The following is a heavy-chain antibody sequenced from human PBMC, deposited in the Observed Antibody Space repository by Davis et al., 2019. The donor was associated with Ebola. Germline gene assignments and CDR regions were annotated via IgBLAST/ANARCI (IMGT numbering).Heavy chain of an antibody. CDR2: IDPSDSYT. V-gene: IGHV5-10-1*01. CDR1: GFTFSSYW. D-gene: IGHD3-22*01. J-gene: IGHJ4*02. Sequence: GGSLRLSCAASGFTFSSYWISWVRQMPGKGLEWMGRIDPSDSYTNYSPSFQGHVTISADKSISTAYLQWSSLKASDTAMYYCARRPIYYYDSSGYLDYWGQGTLVTVSS. CDR3: ARRPIYYYDSSGYLDY.